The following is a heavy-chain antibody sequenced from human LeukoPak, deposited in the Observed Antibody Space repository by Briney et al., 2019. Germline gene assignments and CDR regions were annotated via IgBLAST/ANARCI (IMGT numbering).Heavy chain of an antibody. Sequence: PSETLSLTCTVSGGSISTSYWSWIRQPPGKGLEWIGYIFYSGSTDSNPSLKSRVTISVDMSTNQVSLKLRSVTAAATAVYYCARDPARNLGSGHLDWYFDLWGRGTLVTVSP. V-gene: IGHV4-59*12. D-gene: IGHD3-22*01. CDR3: ARDPARNLGSGHLDWYFDL. CDR2: IFYSGST. CDR1: GGSISTSY. J-gene: IGHJ2*01.